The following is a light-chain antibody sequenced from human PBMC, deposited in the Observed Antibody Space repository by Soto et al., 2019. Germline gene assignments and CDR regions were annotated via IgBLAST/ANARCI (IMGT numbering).Light chain of an antibody. J-gene: IGKJ4*01. Sequence: RMTQSPSSLSASTGDRVTISCQASQSISSYLNWYQQEPGKAPKLXXYAASSLQSGVPSRFSGSGSGTDFTLTISSLQPEDFSNYYGQQSYSTPELTFGGGTKVDIK. CDR3: QQSYSTPELT. CDR1: QSISSY. CDR2: AAS. V-gene: IGKV1-39*01.